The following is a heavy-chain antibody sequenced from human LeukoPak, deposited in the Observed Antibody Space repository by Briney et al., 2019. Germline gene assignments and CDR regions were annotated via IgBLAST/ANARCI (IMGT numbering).Heavy chain of an antibody. CDR1: GYTLTELS. J-gene: IGHJ4*02. Sequence: GASVKVSCKVSGYTLTELSMHWVRQAPGKGLEWMGGFDPEDGETIYAQQFQGRVTMTEDTSTATAYMELSSLRSEDTAVYYCATSRDYYDRSGYTDYWGQGTLVTVSS. V-gene: IGHV1-24*01. D-gene: IGHD3-22*01. CDR2: FDPEDGET. CDR3: ATSRDYYDRSGYTDY.